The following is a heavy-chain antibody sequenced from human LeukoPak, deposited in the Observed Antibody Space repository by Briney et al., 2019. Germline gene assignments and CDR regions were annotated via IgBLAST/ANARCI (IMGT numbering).Heavy chain of an antibody. J-gene: IGHJ4*02. CDR2: IWYDGSNK. Sequence: GGSLRLSCAASGFTFSNYGMYWVRQAPGKGLEWVAGIWYDGSNKYYADSVKGRFTIPRDNSNNTLYLQMNSLRAEDTAVFYCVREGYHYDSSGYSYYFDYWGQGTLVAVSS. CDR3: VREGYHYDSSGYSYYFDY. CDR1: GFTFSNYG. D-gene: IGHD3-22*01. V-gene: IGHV3-33*08.